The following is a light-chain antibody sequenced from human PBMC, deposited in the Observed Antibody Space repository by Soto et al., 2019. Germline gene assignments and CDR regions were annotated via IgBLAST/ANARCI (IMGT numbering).Light chain of an antibody. CDR3: QQYGSSPYT. CDR2: GAS. V-gene: IGKV3-20*01. Sequence: DIVLTQSPGALSLSPGERATLSCRASQSVSSSYLTWYQQKPGQAPRLLIYGASNMATGIPDRFSGSGSGTDFILTISRLEPEDFAVYYCQQYGSSPYTFGQGTKLEIK. CDR1: QSVSSSY. J-gene: IGKJ2*01.